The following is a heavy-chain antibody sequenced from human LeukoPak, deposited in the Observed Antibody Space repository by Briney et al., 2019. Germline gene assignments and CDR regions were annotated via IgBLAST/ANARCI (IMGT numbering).Heavy chain of an antibody. J-gene: IGHJ4*02. Sequence: GGSLRLSCAASGFTLISYEMNWVRLAPGKGLEWISYISRTGNSIYYADSVKGRFIISRDSAKNSLYLQMNSLRAEDTAVYYCARGPYSSNWYVDYWGQGTLVTVAS. CDR2: ISRTGNSI. CDR3: ARGPYSSNWYVDY. V-gene: IGHV3-48*03. CDR1: GFTLISYE. D-gene: IGHD6-13*01.